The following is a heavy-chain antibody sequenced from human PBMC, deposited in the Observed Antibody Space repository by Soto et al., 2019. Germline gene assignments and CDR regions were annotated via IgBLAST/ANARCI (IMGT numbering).Heavy chain of an antibody. J-gene: IGHJ4*02. CDR3: AREDYGDLDY. CDR1: GFTFSSYS. Sequence: EVQLVESGGGLVQPGGSLRLSCAASGFTFSSYSMNWVRQAPGKGLEWVSYIGSSSSTIYYADSVKGRFTISRDNAKNSLYLQMNSLRAEDTAVYYCAREDYGDLDYWGQGTLVTVSS. V-gene: IGHV3-48*01. D-gene: IGHD4-17*01. CDR2: IGSSSSTI.